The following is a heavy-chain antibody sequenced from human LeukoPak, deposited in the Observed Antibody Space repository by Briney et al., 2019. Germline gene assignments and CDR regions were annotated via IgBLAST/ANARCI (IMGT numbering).Heavy chain of an antibody. CDR2: ISGRGEAI. V-gene: IGHV3-48*01. CDR1: GFTFTKYA. J-gene: IGHJ4*02. D-gene: IGHD2-15*01. CDR3: ARTYGSGSLDY. Sequence: GGSLRLSCAASGFTFTKYAMSWVRQAPGKGLEWISYISGRGEAIFYADSVQGRFTISRDNAKNSIYLQMNGLTAEDTAVYYCARTYGSGSLDYGGQGTLVTVSS.